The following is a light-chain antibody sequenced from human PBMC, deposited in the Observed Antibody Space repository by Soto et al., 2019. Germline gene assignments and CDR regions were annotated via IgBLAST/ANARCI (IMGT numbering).Light chain of an antibody. V-gene: IGKV3-15*01. CDR2: GAS. Sequence: EIVLTQSPGTLSLSPGERATLSCRASERLSSVYLAWYQQRPGQPPRLLIYGASTRAAGIPARFSSSGSGTEFTLTITSLQSEDFAVYYCQQFHNWPSTSGQGNKV. CDR1: ERLSSVY. CDR3: QQFHNWPST. J-gene: IGKJ1*01.